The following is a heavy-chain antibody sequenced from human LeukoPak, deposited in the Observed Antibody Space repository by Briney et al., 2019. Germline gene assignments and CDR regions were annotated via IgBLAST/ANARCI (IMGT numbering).Heavy chain of an antibody. D-gene: IGHD1-26*01. CDR1: GASISHFH. CDR3: ARLGSYHDF. CDR2: IHTSGGS. V-gene: IGHV4-4*09. Sequence: SETLSLTCTVSGASISHFHWSWIRETPEKGLEWRGHIHTSGGSTYYPSLKTRLTMSIDTSRSQLSLQLTSVTAADTAVYFCARLGSYHDFWGQGALVTVSS. J-gene: IGHJ4*02.